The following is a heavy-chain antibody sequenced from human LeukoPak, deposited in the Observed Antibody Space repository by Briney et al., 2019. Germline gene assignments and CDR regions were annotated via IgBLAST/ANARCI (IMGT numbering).Heavy chain of an antibody. D-gene: IGHD4-11*01. Sequence: SETLSLTCTVSGYSISSGYYWGWIWQPPGKGLEWIGSIYHSGSTYYNPSLKSRATISVDTSKNQFSLKLSSVTAADTAVYYCARDLRENSRYFDYWGQGTLVTVSS. CDR2: IYHSGST. V-gene: IGHV4-38-2*02. J-gene: IGHJ4*02. CDR1: GYSISSGYY. CDR3: ARDLRENSRYFDY.